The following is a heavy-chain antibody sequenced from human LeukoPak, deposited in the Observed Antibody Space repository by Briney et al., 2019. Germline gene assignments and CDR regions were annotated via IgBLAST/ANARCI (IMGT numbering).Heavy chain of an antibody. CDR3: ASAIPADYFDF. D-gene: IGHD2-2*02. V-gene: IGHV3-7*01. CDR1: GFTFSNYW. CDR2: IKQYGSEK. J-gene: IGHJ4*02. Sequence: GGSLRLSCAASGFTFSNYWMSWVRQAPGKGLEWVANIKQYGSEKYYADSVRGRFTISRDNAKNSLYLQMNSLRDEDTAVYYCASAIPADYFDFWGQGTLVTVSS.